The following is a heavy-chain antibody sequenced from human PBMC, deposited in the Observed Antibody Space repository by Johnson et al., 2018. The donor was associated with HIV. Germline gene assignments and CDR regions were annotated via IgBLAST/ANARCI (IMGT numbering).Heavy chain of an antibody. CDR1: GFTFSSYW. V-gene: IGHV3-30-3*01. Sequence: QVQLVESGGGLVQPGGSLRLSCAASGFTFSSYWMSWVRQVPGKGLEWVAIISFDGSNEYYADSVKGRFTISRDNFKNTLFLQMNSLRVEDTAVYYCARAYNYPIWGQGTMLTVSS. J-gene: IGHJ3*02. CDR2: ISFDGSNE. CDR3: ARAYNYPI. D-gene: IGHD1-1*01.